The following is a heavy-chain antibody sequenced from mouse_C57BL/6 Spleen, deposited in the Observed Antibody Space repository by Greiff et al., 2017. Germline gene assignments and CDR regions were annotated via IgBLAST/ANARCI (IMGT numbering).Heavy chain of an antibody. J-gene: IGHJ1*03. CDR3: ARRAGTHFDV. V-gene: IGHV5-17*01. CDR2: ISSGTSTI. D-gene: IGHD3-3*01. Sequence: EVQRVESGGGLVKPGGSLKLSCAASGFTFSDYGMHWVRQAPEKGLEWVAYISSGTSTIYYADTVKGRFTISRDNAKNTLFRQMTSLRSEDTAMYYCARRAGTHFDVWGTGTTVTVSS. CDR1: GFTFSDYG.